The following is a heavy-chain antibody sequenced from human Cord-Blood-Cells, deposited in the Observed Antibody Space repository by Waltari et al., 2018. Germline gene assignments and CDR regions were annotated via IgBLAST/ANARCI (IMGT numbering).Heavy chain of an antibody. J-gene: IGHJ4*02. CDR3: ARSAGTIDFDY. D-gene: IGHD3-10*01. CDR2: ISYEGRNK. Sequence: QVQLVESGGGVVQPGRSLRLSCAASGFTFSSYAMHWVRQAPGKGLEWVAGISYEGRNKYYADSVKGRFTISRDNSKNTLYLQMNSLRAEDTAVYYCARSAGTIDFDYWGQGTLVTVSS. V-gene: IGHV3-30*04. CDR1: GFTFSSYA.